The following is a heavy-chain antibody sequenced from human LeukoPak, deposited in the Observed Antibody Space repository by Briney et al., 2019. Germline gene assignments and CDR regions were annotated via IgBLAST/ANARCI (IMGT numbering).Heavy chain of an antibody. CDR3: VRDMGYCTGISCPPFEH. CDR1: GFTFSSYG. V-gene: IGHV3-23*01. Sequence: PGGSLRLSCAASGFTFSSYGMSWVRQAPGKGLEWVSAISGSGGSTYYADSVKGRFTISRDNSKNTLYLQMSRLSAADAAMYFCVRDMGYCTGISCPPFEHWGQGALVTVSS. J-gene: IGHJ1*01. CDR2: ISGSGGST. D-gene: IGHD2-8*02.